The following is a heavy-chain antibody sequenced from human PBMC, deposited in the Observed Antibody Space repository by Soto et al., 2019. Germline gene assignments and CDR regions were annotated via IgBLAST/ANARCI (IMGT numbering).Heavy chain of an antibody. CDR1: GYSFTSYW. Sequence: PGESLKISYKGSGYSFTSYWIGWVRQMPGKGLEWMGIIYPGDSDTRYSPSFQGQVTISADKSISTAYLQWSSLKASDTAMYYCATSNNSSSRYYYYYYGMDVWGQGTTVTVSS. J-gene: IGHJ6*02. D-gene: IGHD6-6*01. V-gene: IGHV5-51*01. CDR2: IYPGDSDT. CDR3: ATSNNSSSRYYYYYYGMDV.